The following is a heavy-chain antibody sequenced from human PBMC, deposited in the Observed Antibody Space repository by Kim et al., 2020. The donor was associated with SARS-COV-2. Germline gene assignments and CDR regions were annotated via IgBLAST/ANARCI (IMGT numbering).Heavy chain of an antibody. CDR2: IYHTGLT. J-gene: IGHJ4*02. D-gene: IGHD6-19*01. CDR1: GGSISGSNW. V-gene: IGHV4-4*02. Sequence: SETLSLTCAVSGGSISGSNWWSWVRQPPGKGLEWIGEIYHTGLTNYNPSLKSRVTISMDTSMNQFSLRLSSVVAADTAVYYCARWGGEQWPTWTGLVYWGQGAQVTVSS. CDR3: ARWGGEQWPTWTGLVY.